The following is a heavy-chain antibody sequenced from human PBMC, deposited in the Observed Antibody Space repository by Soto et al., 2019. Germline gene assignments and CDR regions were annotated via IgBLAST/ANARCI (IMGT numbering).Heavy chain of an antibody. CDR3: ARDSFLYDFWSGYYPFDY. CDR1: GYTFTSYG. V-gene: IGHV1-18*01. J-gene: IGHJ4*02. CDR2: ISAYNGNT. D-gene: IGHD3-3*01. Sequence: ASVKVSCKASGYTFTSYGISWVRQAPGQGLEWMGWISAYNGNTNYAQKLQGRVTMTTDTSTSTAYMELRSLRSDDTAVYYCARDSFLYDFWSGYYPFDYWGQGTLVTVSS.